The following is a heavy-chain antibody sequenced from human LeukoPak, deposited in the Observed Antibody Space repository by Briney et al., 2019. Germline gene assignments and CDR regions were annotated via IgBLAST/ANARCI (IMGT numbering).Heavy chain of an antibody. V-gene: IGHV7-4-1*02. J-gene: IGHJ3*02. CDR2: INTNTGNP. CDR1: GYTFTSYA. CDR3: ARELKVDAFDI. D-gene: IGHD2-8*01. Sequence: ASVKVSCEASGYTFTSYAMNWVRQAPGQGLEWMGWINTNTGNPTYAQGFTGRFVFSLDTSVSTAYLQISSLKAEDTAVYYCARELKVDAFDIWVQGPMVTVAS.